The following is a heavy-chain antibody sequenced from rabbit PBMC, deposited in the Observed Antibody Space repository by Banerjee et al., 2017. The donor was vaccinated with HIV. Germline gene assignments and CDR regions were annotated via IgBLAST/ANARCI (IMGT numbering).Heavy chain of an antibody. D-gene: IGHD4-1*01. V-gene: IGHV1S40*01. J-gene: IGHJ4*01. CDR3: ARDLAGVIGWNFSL. Sequence: QSLEESGGDLVKPEGSLTLTCKASGVDFSSNTMCWVRQAPGKGLEWIACINSNTGNTVYASWAKGRFTISKTSSTTVTLQMTSLTAADTATYFCARDLAGVIGWNFSLWGPGTLVTVS. CDR2: INSNTGNT. CDR1: GVDFSSNT.